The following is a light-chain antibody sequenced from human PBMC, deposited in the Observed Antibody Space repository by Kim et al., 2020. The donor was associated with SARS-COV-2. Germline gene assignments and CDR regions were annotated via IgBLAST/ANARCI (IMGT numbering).Light chain of an antibody. V-gene: IGKV3-20*01. CDR2: DAS. J-gene: IGKJ1*01. CDR3: HQYGSSPET. Sequence: EIVLTQSPGTLSLSPGERATLSCRASQSVDSNYLAWYQQKPGQAPSLLIYDASGRATGVPDRFSGSGSGTDFTLTISRLEPEDFAVYYCHQYGSSPETFGQGTKVDIK. CDR1: QSVDSNY.